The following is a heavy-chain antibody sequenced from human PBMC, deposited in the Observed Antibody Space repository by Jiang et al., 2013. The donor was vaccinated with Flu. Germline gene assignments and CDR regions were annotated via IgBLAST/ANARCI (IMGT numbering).Heavy chain of an antibody. Sequence: GAEVKKPGSSVKVSCKASGDTFGNYAISWVRQAPGQGLEWMARTVPRLNIINYAQKFQDRLTITADKSTNTVYMELSSLRSDDTALYYCASTRGGFQEPFDYWGQGTRVTVSS. CDR3: ASTRGGFQEPFDY. CDR2: TVPRLNII. J-gene: IGHJ4*02. D-gene: IGHD1-26*01. CDR1: GDTFGNYA. V-gene: IGHV1-69*04.